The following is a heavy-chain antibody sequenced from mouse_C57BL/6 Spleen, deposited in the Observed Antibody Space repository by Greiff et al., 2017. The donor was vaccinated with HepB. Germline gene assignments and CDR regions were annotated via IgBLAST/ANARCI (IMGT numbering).Heavy chain of an antibody. Sequence: QVQLKESGPGLVQPSQSLSITCTVSGFSLTSYGVHWVRQSPGKGLEWLGVIWSGGSTDYNAAFISRLSISKDNSKSQVFFKMNSLQADDTAIYYCARNRDFYYYGKGGAMDYWGQGTSVTVSS. CDR1: GFSLTSYG. J-gene: IGHJ4*01. V-gene: IGHV2-2*01. CDR3: ARNRDFYYYGKGGAMDY. D-gene: IGHD1-1*01. CDR2: IWSGGST.